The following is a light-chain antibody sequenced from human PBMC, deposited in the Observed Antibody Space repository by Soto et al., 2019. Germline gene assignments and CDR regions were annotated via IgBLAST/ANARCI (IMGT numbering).Light chain of an antibody. V-gene: IGLV2-14*01. CDR2: DVS. Sequence: QSVLTQPASVSGSPGQSLTISCTGTSSDVGGYNYVSWYQQHPGKAPKLMIYDVSNRPSGVSNRFSGSKSGNTASLTISGLQADDEADYYCSSYTSSSTLLVFGGGTKVTVL. CDR3: SSYTSSSTLLV. CDR1: SSDVGGYNY. J-gene: IGLJ2*01.